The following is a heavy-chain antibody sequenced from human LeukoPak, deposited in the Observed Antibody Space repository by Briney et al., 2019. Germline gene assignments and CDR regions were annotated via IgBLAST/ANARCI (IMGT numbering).Heavy chain of an antibody. Sequence: SETLSLTCTVSGGSISSYYWSWIRQPPGKGLEWIGYIYYSGSTNYNPSLKSRVTISVDTSKSQFSLKLSSVTAADTAVYYCAAGLHRIAVAGRRLFDYWGQGTLVTVSS. V-gene: IGHV4-59*12. CDR2: IYYSGST. D-gene: IGHD6-19*01. J-gene: IGHJ4*02. CDR3: AAGLHRIAVAGRRLFDY. CDR1: GGSISSYY.